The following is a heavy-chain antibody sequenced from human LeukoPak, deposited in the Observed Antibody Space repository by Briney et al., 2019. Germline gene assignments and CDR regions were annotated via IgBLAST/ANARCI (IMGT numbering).Heavy chain of an antibody. CDR2: IKQDGSEK. CDR1: GFDFKTLG. Sequence: GGSLRLSCAASGFDFKTLGMSWARQAPGKGLEWVANIKQDGSEKYYVDSVKGRFTTSRDNAKNSLYLQMNSLRAEDTAVYYCARDSGSYGVDYWGQGTLVTVSS. D-gene: IGHD1-26*01. V-gene: IGHV3-7*01. CDR3: ARDSGSYGVDY. J-gene: IGHJ4*02.